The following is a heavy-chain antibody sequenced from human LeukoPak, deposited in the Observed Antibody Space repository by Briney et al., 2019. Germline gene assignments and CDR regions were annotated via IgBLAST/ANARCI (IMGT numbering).Heavy chain of an antibody. J-gene: IGHJ4*02. V-gene: IGHV3-23*01. Sequence: PGGSLRLSCAASGFTFSSYAMSWVRQAPGRGLEWVSGITTTGNTYYADSVKGRFTISSDNSKNTLYLQMNSLRAEDTAVYYCASRRYCTSTTCPYYFDYWGQGTLVTVSS. CDR2: ITTTGNT. CDR3: ASRRYCTSTTCPYYFDY. D-gene: IGHD2-2*01. CDR1: GFTFSSYA.